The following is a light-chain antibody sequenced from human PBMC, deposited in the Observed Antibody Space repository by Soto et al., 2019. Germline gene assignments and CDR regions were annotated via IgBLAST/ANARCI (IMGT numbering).Light chain of an antibody. Sequence: QSALAQPASVSGSPGQSITISCTGTSSDFDIYKYVSWYQQHPGKAPKLMIYQVTNRPSGVSNRFSGSTSGNTASLTISGLQAEDEADYYCCSYTSSINYVFGTGTKVTLL. CDR2: QVT. CDR1: SSDFDIYKY. J-gene: IGLJ1*01. CDR3: CSYTSSINYV. V-gene: IGLV2-14*01.